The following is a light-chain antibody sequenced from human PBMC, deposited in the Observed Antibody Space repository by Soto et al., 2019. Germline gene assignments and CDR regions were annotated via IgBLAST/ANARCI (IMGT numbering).Light chain of an antibody. CDR3: QQYNTYST. Sequence: DIHMTQSPSSVSASVGDRVTITCRASQGITSWLVWYQQKPGKAPKLLIYKASTLKSGVPSRFTGSGSGTEFTLTIRSLQPDDFATYYCQQYNTYSTFGQGTRLEIK. V-gene: IGKV1-5*03. CDR1: QGITSW. J-gene: IGKJ5*01. CDR2: KAS.